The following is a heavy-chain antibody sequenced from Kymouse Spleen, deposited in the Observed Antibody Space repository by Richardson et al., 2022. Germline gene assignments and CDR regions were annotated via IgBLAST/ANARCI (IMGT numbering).Heavy chain of an antibody. CDR1: GYSFTSYW. CDR2: IYPGDSDT. D-gene: IGHD3-10*01. CDR3: ASITMVRGVIAPFDY. Sequence: EVQLVQSGAEVKKPGESLKISCKGSGYSFTSYWIGWVRQMPGKGLEWMGIIYPGDSDTRYSPSFQGQVTISADKSISTAYLQWSSLKASDTAMYYCASITMVRGVIAPFDYWGQGTLVTVSS. J-gene: IGHJ4*02. V-gene: IGHV5-51*01.